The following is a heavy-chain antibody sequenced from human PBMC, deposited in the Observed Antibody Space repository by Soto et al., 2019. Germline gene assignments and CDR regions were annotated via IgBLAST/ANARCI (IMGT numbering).Heavy chain of an antibody. J-gene: IGHJ5*02. D-gene: IGHD3-3*01. Sequence: ASVKVSCKASGYNVNIYGLHWVRQAPGQGLEVMGWLSAYDGKTTYAEKFQGRVTMTTDASTSTAYMELRRLRCDDTAVYYCARDPHEYWRSYWFDPWGQGTLVTVSS. CDR1: GYNVNIYG. CDR2: LSAYDGKT. CDR3: ARDPHEYWRSYWFDP. V-gene: IGHV1-18*01.